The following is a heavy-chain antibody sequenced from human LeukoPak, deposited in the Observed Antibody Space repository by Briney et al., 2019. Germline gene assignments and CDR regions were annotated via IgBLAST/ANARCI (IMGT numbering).Heavy chain of an antibody. Sequence: GGSLRLSCAASGFTFSSYEMNWVRQAPGKGLEWVSYISSSGSTIYYADSVKGRFTISRDNSKNTLYLQMNSLRAEDTAVYYCAKGGTAQLVCYFDYWGQGTLVTVSS. CDR2: ISSSGSTI. J-gene: IGHJ4*02. CDR3: AKGGTAQLVCYFDY. CDR1: GFTFSSYE. D-gene: IGHD6-13*01. V-gene: IGHV3-48*03.